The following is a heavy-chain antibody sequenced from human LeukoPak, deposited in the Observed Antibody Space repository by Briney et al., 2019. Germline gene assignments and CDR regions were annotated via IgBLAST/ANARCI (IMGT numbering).Heavy chain of an antibody. J-gene: IGHJ6*02. CDR3: ARDLGRSSRFNYGMDV. CDR2: IIPIFGTA. Sequence: GASVKVSCKASGGTFSSYAISWVRQAPGQGLEWMGGIIPIFGTANYAQKFQGRVTITADESTSTAYMELSSLRSEDTAVYYCARDLGRSSRFNYGMDVWGQGTTVTVSS. V-gene: IGHV1-69*01. D-gene: IGHD2/OR15-2a*01. CDR1: GGTFSSYA.